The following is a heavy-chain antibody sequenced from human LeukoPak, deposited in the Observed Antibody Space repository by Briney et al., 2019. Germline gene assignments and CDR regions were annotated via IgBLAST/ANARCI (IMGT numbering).Heavy chain of an antibody. Sequence: PGGSLRLSCAASGFTFSSYEMNWVRQAPGKGLELVSYISSSGYTIYYADSVKGRFTISRDNTKNSLYLQMNSLRAEDTAVYYCARDGHDYVDYFFDYWGQGTLVTVSS. D-gene: IGHD4-17*01. V-gene: IGHV3-48*03. CDR2: ISSSGYTI. CDR3: ARDGHDYVDYFFDY. CDR1: GFTFSSYE. J-gene: IGHJ4*02.